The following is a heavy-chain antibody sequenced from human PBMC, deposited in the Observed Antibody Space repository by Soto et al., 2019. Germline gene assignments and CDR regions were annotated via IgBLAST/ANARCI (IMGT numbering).Heavy chain of an antibody. V-gene: IGHV3-30-3*01. D-gene: IGHD3-9*01. CDR1: GFIFNTYT. Sequence: SLRLSCAPSGFIFNTYTMHWVRQAPGKGLEWVAVVSHDGANKYYADSVQGRFTISRDNSDHKLFLQMNSLRAEDTAVYFCARGGYNAILNHIEYGYFLASWGQGTLVTVSS. CDR3: ARGGYNAILNHIEYGYFLAS. CDR2: VSHDGANK. J-gene: IGHJ4*02.